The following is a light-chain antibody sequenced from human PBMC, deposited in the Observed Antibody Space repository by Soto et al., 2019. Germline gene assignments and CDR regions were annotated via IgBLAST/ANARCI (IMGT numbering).Light chain of an antibody. V-gene: IGKV1-9*01. J-gene: IGKJ1*01. CDR2: AAS. Sequence: DIQLTQSPSFLSASVGDRVTITCRASQGISSYLAWYQRKPGKAPTLLIHAASNLQSGVPSRFRGSRSGTEFTLTVSSLQPDDFATYYCQQYYSFPPTFGQGTKVDIK. CDR1: QGISSY. CDR3: QQYYSFPPT.